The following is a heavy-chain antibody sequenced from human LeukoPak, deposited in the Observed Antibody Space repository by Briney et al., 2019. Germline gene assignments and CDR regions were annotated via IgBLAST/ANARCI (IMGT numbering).Heavy chain of an antibody. CDR1: GGSISSGDYY. Sequence: SETLSLTCTVSGGSISSGDYYWSWIRQPPGKGLEWIGYIYYSGSTYYNPSLKSRVTISVDTSKNQFSLKLSSVTAADTAVYYCARGRAARAPLVDWGQGTLVTVSS. D-gene: IGHD6-6*01. CDR3: ARGRAARAPLVD. CDR2: IYYSGST. V-gene: IGHV4-30-4*08. J-gene: IGHJ4*02.